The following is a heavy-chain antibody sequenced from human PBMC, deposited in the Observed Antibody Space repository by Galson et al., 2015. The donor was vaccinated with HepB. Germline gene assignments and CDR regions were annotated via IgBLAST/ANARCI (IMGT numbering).Heavy chain of an antibody. CDR1: GYTFTTYA. CDR2: INAGNGNT. V-gene: IGHV1-3*01. CDR3: ARDRIPDPFFDY. J-gene: IGHJ4*02. Sequence: SVKVSCKASGYTFTTYAIHWVRQAPGQRLEWMGWINAGNGNTKYSQKFQGRVTITRDTSASTAYMELSSLGSEDTAVYYCARDRIPDPFFDYWGQGTLVTVSS.